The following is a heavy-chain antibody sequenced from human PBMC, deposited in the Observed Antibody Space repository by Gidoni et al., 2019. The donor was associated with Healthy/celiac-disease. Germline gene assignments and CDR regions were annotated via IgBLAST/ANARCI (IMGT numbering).Heavy chain of an antibody. D-gene: IGHD3-3*01. J-gene: IGHJ4*02. Sequence: QVQLQPSGPGLVKPSQTLSLPCAISGNRGCSKSAAGNWIRQYPSRGLEWLGRTYYRSKWYNDYAVSVTSRICISTDTSKIQCSRQLNSVTPVDSAVYYCARAPDYDFWSGYYTGYFDYWGQGTLVTVSS. V-gene: IGHV6-1*01. CDR1: GNRGCSKSAA. CDR2: TYYRSKWYN. CDR3: ARAPDYDFWSGYYTGYFDY.